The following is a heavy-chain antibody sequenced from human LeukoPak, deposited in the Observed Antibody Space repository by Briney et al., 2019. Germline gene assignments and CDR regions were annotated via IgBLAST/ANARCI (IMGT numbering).Heavy chain of an antibody. D-gene: IGHD1-7*01. J-gene: IGHJ4*02. Sequence: SGGSLRLSCAAFGFTFSSYAMSWVRQAPGKGLEWVSAISASGYSTYYADSVKGRFTISRDNSKKTLYLQMNSLRAEDTAIFYCAKDVYNWDFYFDYWGQGTLVTVSS. CDR2: ISASGYST. CDR1: GFTFSSYA. V-gene: IGHV3-23*01. CDR3: AKDVYNWDFYFDY.